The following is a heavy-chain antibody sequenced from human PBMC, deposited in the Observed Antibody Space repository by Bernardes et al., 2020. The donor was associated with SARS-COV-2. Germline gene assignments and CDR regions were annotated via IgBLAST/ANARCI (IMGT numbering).Heavy chain of an antibody. CDR2: IYSGGST. V-gene: IGHV3-53*05. CDR3: VKGILEWGTYYDFWSGYSVGASRGMDV. CDR1: GFTVSSNY. D-gene: IGHD3-3*01. J-gene: IGHJ6*02. Sequence: GGSLRLSCAASGFTVSSNYMSWVRQAPGKGLEWVSIIYSGGSTYYADSVKGRFTISRDNSKNTLYLQMSSLRAEDTAVYYCVKGILEWGTYYDFWSGYSVGASRGMDVWGQGTTVTVSS.